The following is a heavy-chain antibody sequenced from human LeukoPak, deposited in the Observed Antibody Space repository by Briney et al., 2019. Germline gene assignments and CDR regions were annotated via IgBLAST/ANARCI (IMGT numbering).Heavy chain of an antibody. Sequence: ASETLSLTCTVSGGSIKSYYGAWIRQPPGKALEWIGNIYYSGANNYNPSLKSRLTISLDTSKSQFSLNLSSVTAADPAVYYCARRDWGTYYTMDVWGQGTTVTVSS. V-gene: IGHV4-59*01. CDR2: IYYSGAN. CDR1: GGSIKSYY. D-gene: IGHD7-27*01. CDR3: ARRDWGTYYTMDV. J-gene: IGHJ6*02.